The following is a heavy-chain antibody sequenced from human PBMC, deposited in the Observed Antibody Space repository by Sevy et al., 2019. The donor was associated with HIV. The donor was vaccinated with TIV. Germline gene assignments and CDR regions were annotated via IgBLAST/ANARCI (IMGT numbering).Heavy chain of an antibody. Sequence: GGSLRLSCAASGFTFSGSALHWVRQASGKGLEWVGRIKKIGDGYATALAASLEGRFTISRDDLKNTVHLQMNSLKIEDTAVYYCTRLIYPDDAFDIWGQGTMVTVSS. CDR3: TRLIYPDDAFDI. V-gene: IGHV3-73*01. J-gene: IGHJ3*02. CDR2: IKKIGDGYAT. CDR1: GFTFSGSA.